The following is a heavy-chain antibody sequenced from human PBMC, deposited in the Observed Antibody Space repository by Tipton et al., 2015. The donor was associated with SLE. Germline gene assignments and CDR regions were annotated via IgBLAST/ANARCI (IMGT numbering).Heavy chain of an antibody. CDR2: VYYTGKT. J-gene: IGHJ2*01. V-gene: IGHV4-39*07. Sequence: TLSLTCTVSDVSISSLTYYWGWIRQPPGKGLQWIGNVYYTGKTYYNPSLKSRVTISVDTAKNQFSLKLTSLTAADTAIYYCAREPLEVREWFDLWGRGTLVTVSS. CDR3: AREPLEVREWFDL. CDR1: DVSISSLTYY. D-gene: IGHD3-3*01.